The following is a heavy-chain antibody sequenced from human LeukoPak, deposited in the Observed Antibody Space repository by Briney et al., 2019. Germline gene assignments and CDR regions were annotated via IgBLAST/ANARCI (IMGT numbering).Heavy chain of an antibody. Sequence: GRSLRLSCAASGFTFSSYGMHWVRQAPGKGLEWVAVIWYDGSNKYYADSVKGRFTISRDTSKNTVYLQMNSLRVEDTAVYFCAKRGIVIRAVIIIGFHKEAYYFDYWGQGILVTVSS. V-gene: IGHV3-33*06. J-gene: IGHJ4*02. CDR3: AKRGIVIRAVIIIGFHKEAYYFDY. CDR2: IWYDGSNK. CDR1: GFTFSSYG. D-gene: IGHD3-10*01.